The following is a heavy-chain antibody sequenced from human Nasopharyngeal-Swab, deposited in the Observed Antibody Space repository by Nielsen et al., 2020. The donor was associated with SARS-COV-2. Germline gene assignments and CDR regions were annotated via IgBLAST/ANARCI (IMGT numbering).Heavy chain of an antibody. D-gene: IGHD4-23*01. J-gene: IGHJ4*02. CDR2: ITHSGST. Sequence: SETLSPTCAVYGGSFSDYYWNWIRQPPGKGLEWIGEITHSGSTNYNPSLKSRVTISVDTSKNQFSLKLSSVTAADTAVYYCARDQGDVVTPTSFFDYWGQGTLVTVSS. V-gene: IGHV4-34*01. CDR3: ARDQGDVVTPTSFFDY. CDR1: GGSFSDYY.